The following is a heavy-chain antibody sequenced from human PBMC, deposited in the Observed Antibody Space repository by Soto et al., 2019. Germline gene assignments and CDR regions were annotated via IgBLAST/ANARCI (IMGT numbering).Heavy chain of an antibody. Sequence: ASVKVSCKTSGYTFSSYSINWVRQAPGQGLEWMAWISTTSGNTHYAERVQGRVTVTLDKSARTAFMEMWGLTSDDTAVYFCARDNGYYDFWGQGTLVTVSS. CDR3: ARDNGYYDF. D-gene: IGHD2-8*01. CDR1: GYTFSSYS. J-gene: IGHJ4*02. V-gene: IGHV1-18*01. CDR2: ISTTSGNT.